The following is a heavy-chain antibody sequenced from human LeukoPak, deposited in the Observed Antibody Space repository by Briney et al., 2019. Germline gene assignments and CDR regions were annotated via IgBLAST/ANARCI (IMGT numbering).Heavy chain of an antibody. CDR1: GFTFSSYA. J-gene: IGHJ6*02. Sequence: PGGSLRLSCAASGFTFSSYAMSWVRQAPGKGLEWVSAISGGGGSTYYADSVKGRFTISRDNSKNTLYLQMNSLRAEDTAVYYCAKCLQYYYYGMDVWGQGTTVTVSS. CDR2: ISGGGGST. CDR3: AKCLQYYYYGMDV. V-gene: IGHV3-23*01. D-gene: IGHD5/OR15-5a*01.